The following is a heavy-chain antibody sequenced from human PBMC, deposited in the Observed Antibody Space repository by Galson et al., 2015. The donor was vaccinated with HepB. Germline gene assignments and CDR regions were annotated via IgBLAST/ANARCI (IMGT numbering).Heavy chain of an antibody. D-gene: IGHD3-22*01. CDR1: GGTFSSYA. CDR3: ARGSMIVGSMKG. J-gene: IGHJ4*02. CDR2: IIPILGIA. V-gene: IGHV1-69*04. Sequence: SVKVSCKASGGTFSSYAISWVRQAPGQGLEWMGRIIPILGIANYAQKFQGRVMITADKSTSTAYMELSSLRSEDTAVYYCARGSMIVGSMKGWGQGTLVTVSS.